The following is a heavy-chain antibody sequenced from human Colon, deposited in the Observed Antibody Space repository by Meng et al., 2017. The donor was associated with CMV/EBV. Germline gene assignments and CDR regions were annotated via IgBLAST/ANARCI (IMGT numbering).Heavy chain of an antibody. D-gene: IGHD2-15*01. CDR3: ARSLGYCSSGTCYTNWFDP. CDR1: GYTFNHYG. J-gene: IGHJ5*02. CDR2: INVKDGNT. Sequence: QVQLVQSGAEVKKPGASVIVSCKASGYTFNHYGIAWVRQAPGQGLEWMGWINVKDGNTNYAENFQGRVTMTTDTSTSTAYLDLRSLRSDDTAVYFCARSLGYCSSGTCYTNWFDPWGQGTLVTVSS. V-gene: IGHV1-18*01.